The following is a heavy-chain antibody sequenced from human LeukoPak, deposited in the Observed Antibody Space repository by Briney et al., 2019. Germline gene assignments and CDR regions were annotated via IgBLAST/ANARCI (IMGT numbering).Heavy chain of an antibody. CDR3: TRDPIQGVRVYYGMDV. V-gene: IGHV3-21*01. Sequence: PGRSLRLSCAASGSTFSSYSMNWSRQAQGTGLERVSSISSSSSYIYYADSVKGRFTISRDNAKNSLYLQMNSLRVEDTAVCYCTRDPIQGVRVYYGMDVWGQGTTVTVSS. CDR2: ISSSSSYI. CDR1: GSTFSSYS. J-gene: IGHJ6*02.